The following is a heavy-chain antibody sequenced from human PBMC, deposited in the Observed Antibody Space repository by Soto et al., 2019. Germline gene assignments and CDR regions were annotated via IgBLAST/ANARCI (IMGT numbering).Heavy chain of an antibody. J-gene: IGHJ4*02. CDR3: ARDYRNKGFDH. CDR2: IDGSGTAT. CDR1: GFALVDY. V-gene: IGHV3-11*01. D-gene: IGHD4-4*01. Sequence: QVKRVESGGGLVRPGESLRLSCTASGFALVDYMSWISQAPGRGLEWVSYIDGSGTATYFTDSVKGRFTVSRDHAENSLYLQMDSLTAEDTAVYYCARDYRNKGFDHWGLGTLVTVSS.